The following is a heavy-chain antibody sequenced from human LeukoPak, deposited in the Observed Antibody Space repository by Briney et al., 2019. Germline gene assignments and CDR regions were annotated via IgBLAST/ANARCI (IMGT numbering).Heavy chain of an antibody. CDR2: IWYDGSNK. Sequence: PGGSLRLSCAASGFTFSSYGMHWVRQAPGKGLEWVAVIWYDGSNKYYADSVKGRFTISRDNSKNTLYLQMNSLRAEDTAVYYCAKADYGMDVWGQGTTVTVSS. J-gene: IGHJ6*02. CDR1: GFTFSSYG. CDR3: AKADYGMDV. V-gene: IGHV3-33*06.